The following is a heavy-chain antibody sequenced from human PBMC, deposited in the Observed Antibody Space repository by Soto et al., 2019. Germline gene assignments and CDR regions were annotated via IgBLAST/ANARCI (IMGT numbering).Heavy chain of an antibody. CDR1: GYSFTSYW. CDR2: IYPGDSDT. V-gene: IGHV5-51*01. D-gene: IGHD3-10*01. J-gene: IGHJ3*02. Sequence: QRGASLKISCKGSGYSFTSYWIGWVRQMPGKGLEWMGIIYPGDSDTRYSPSFQGQVTISADKSISTAYLQWSSLKASDTAMYYCARRMVRDPIHTDAFDIWGQGTMVTVSS. CDR3: ARRMVRDPIHTDAFDI.